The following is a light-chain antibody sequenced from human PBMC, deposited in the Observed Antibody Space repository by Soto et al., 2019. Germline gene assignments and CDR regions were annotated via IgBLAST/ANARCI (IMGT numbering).Light chain of an antibody. CDR3: QQYDSSWT. J-gene: IGKJ1*01. CDR1: QSVPSNF. Sequence: EIVLTKSPGTLSLSPGERATLSFRASQSVPSNFLAWYQQKPGQAPILVIYGVSRRATGIPDRFSGSGSGTDFTLTISRLEPDDFAVYYCQQYDSSWTFGQGTKVEIK. V-gene: IGKV3-20*01. CDR2: GVS.